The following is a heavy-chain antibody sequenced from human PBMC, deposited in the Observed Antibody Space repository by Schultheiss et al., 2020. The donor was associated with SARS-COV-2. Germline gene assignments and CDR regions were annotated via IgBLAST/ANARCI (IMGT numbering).Heavy chain of an antibody. D-gene: IGHD4-11*01. CDR2: ISSSGSTI. CDR3: ARLQYRRGGGAFDI. CDR1: GFTVSSNY. V-gene: IGHV3-11*04. J-gene: IGHJ3*02. Sequence: GSLRLSCAASGFTVSSNYMSWIRQAPGKGLEWVSYISSSGSTIYYADSVKGRFTISRDNAKNSLYLQMNSLRAEDTAVYYCARLQYRRGGGAFDIWGQGTMVTVSS.